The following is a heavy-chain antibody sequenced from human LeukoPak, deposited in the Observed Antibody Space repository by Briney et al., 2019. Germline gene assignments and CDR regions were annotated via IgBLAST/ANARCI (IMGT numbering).Heavy chain of an antibody. CDR3: ARSLASGTTSRGRHFDY. V-gene: IGHV4-59*08. CDR2: LYYSGST. J-gene: IGHJ4*02. CDR1: GGSISSYY. D-gene: IGHD1-7*01. Sequence: SETLSLTCTVSGGSISSYYWSWVRQPPGKGLEWIGYLYYSGSTYYNPSLKSRVTISVDTSKNQFSLKLSSVTAADTAAYYCARSLASGTTSRGRHFDYWGQGTLVTVSS.